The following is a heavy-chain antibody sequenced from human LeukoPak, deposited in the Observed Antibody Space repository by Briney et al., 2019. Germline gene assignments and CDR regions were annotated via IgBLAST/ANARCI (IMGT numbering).Heavy chain of an antibody. V-gene: IGHV3-23*01. CDR1: GFTFSSFA. Sequence: GGSLRLSCAASGFTFSSFAMTWVRQAPGKGLEWVSTVSGSAGRTDYADSVKGRFTISRGNLKNTLYLQMNGPRAEDTAVYYCAKNRGHCVDGVCHNYYYMDVWGRGTTVTVSS. D-gene: IGHD2-8*02. CDR3: AKNRGHCVDGVCHNYYYMDV. CDR2: VSGSAGRT. J-gene: IGHJ6*03.